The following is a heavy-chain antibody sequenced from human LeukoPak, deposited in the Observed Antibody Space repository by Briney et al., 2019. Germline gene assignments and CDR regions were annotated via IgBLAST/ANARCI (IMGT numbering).Heavy chain of an antibody. V-gene: IGHV3-48*01. CDR1: GFTFSSYS. CDR2: ISSSSSTI. CDR3: ARGTIVVDDAFDI. Sequence: GGSLRLSCAASGFTFSSYSMNWVRQAPGKGLEWVSYISSSSSTIYYADSVKGRFTISRDNAKNSLYLQMNSLRAEDTAVYYCARGTIVVDDAFDIWGQGTMVTVSS. J-gene: IGHJ3*02. D-gene: IGHD3-22*01.